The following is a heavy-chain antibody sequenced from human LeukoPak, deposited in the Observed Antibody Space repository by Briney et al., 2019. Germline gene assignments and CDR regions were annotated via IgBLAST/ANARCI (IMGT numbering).Heavy chain of an antibody. CDR2: IYYSGST. Sequence: SETLSLTCTVSGGSISSSSYYWGWIRQPPGKGLEWIGIIYYSGSTYYNPSLKSRVTISVDTSKNQFSLKLSSVTAADTAVYYCARQVPAATYYYMDVWGKGTTVTVSS. J-gene: IGHJ6*03. CDR3: ARQVPAATYYYMDV. CDR1: GGSISSSSYY. V-gene: IGHV4-39*01. D-gene: IGHD2-2*01.